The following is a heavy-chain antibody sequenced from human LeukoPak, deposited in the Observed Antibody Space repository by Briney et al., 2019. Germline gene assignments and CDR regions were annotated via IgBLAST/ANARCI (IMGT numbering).Heavy chain of an antibody. V-gene: IGHV4-31*03. J-gene: IGHJ4*02. CDR1: GGSISSGGYY. CDR2: IYYSGST. CDR3: ARGVYYGDYCFDY. D-gene: IGHD4-17*01. Sequence: TLSLTCTVSGGSISSGGYYWSWIRQHPGKGLEWIGYIYYSGSTYYNPSLKSRVTISVDTSKNQFSLKLSSVTAADTAVYYCARGVYYGDYCFDYWGRGTLVTVSS.